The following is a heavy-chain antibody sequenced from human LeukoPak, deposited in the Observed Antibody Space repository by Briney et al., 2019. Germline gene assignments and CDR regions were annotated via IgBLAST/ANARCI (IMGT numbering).Heavy chain of an antibody. CDR1: GFTFSNYA. Sequence: GGSLRLSCAASGFTFSNYAMHWVRQAPGKGLEWVAVISYDGSNKYYADSVKGRFTISRDNSKSTLYLQMNSLRAEDTAVYYCARERNPYYYGSGSYYIPEHLDHWGQGTLVTVSS. D-gene: IGHD3-10*01. CDR3: ARERNPYYYGSGSYYIPEHLDH. V-gene: IGHV3-30*04. J-gene: IGHJ4*02. CDR2: ISYDGSNK.